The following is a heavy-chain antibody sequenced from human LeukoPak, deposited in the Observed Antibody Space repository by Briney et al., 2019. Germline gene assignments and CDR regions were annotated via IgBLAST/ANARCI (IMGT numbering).Heavy chain of an antibody. CDR1: GFTFSSYA. Sequence: GRSLRLSCAASGFTFSSYAMHWVREAPGKGLEWGAVISYEGSNKYYADSVKGRFTISRDNSKNTLYLQMNSLRAEDTAVYYCARDGGTIMITFGGVIGAFNIWGQGTMVTVSS. J-gene: IGHJ3*02. V-gene: IGHV3-30*04. CDR3: ARDGGTIMITFGGVIGAFNI. CDR2: ISYEGSNK. D-gene: IGHD3-16*01.